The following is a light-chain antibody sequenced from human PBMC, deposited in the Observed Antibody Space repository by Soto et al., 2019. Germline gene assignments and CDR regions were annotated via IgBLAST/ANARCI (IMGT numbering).Light chain of an antibody. J-gene: IGKJ4*01. Sequence: EMVLTQSPGTLSLSPGGRATLSCRASQSVSRSYLAWYQQKPGQAPRLLIYGASIRATGIPDRFSGRGSGTDFTLTISRLEPEDFAMYYCQQYGSSPLTFGGGTKVEIK. V-gene: IGKV3-20*01. CDR1: QSVSRSY. CDR3: QQYGSSPLT. CDR2: GAS.